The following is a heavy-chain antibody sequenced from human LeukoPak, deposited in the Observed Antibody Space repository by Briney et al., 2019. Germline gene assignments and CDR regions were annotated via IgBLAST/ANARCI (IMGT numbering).Heavy chain of an antibody. Sequence: VASVKVSCKVSGYTLTEVSMHWVRQAPGKGLEWMGGFAPGDGETIYAQNFQGRLIVTEDTSTDTAYMELSSLRSEDTAVYYCAGEGDDSIGVWGQGTLVTVSS. CDR3: AGEGDDSIGV. V-gene: IGHV1-24*01. CDR1: GYTLTEVS. J-gene: IGHJ4*02. D-gene: IGHD3-22*01. CDR2: FAPGDGET.